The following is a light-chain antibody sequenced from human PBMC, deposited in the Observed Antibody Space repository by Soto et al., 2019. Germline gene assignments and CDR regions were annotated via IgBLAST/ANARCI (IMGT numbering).Light chain of an antibody. V-gene: IGKV3-20*01. CDR1: QSVSSSY. J-gene: IGKJ1*01. CDR3: QQYGSSPSWT. CDR2: GAS. Sequence: EIVLTQSPCTLSLSPGERATLSCRASQSVSSSYLAWYQHKPGQAPRLLISGASSRATGIPDRFSGSGSGTDFTLTISRLDPEDFAVYYCQQYGSSPSWTFGQGTKVDIK.